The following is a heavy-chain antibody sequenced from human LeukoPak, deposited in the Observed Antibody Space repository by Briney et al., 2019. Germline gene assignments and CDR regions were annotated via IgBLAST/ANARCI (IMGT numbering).Heavy chain of an antibody. CDR3: ARSKNNWKRATLPGY. D-gene: IGHD1-1*01. V-gene: IGHV3-7*03. J-gene: IGHJ4*02. CDR1: GFTFSSYW. CDR2: INYDGSQR. Sequence: GGSLRLSCAASGFTFSSYWMSWVRQAPGKGLEWVANINYDGSQRNYADSVKGRFTISRDDAKKSLYLQMNSLRVEDTAVYYCARSKNNWKRATLPGYWGQGTLVTVSS.